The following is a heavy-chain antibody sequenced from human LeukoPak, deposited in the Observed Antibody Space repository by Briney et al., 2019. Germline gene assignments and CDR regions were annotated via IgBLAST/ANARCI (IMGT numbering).Heavy chain of an antibody. V-gene: IGHV3-20*04. J-gene: IGHJ6*03. CDR3: ARSGIIRYYYYYYMDV. Sequence: GGSLRLSCAASGFTFDDYGLSWLRQAPGKGLEWVSGINWNGGSTGYADSVKGRFNISRDNAKNSLYLQMNSLRAEDTALYYCARSGIIRYYYYYYMDVWDKGTTVTVSS. CDR1: GFTFDDYG. D-gene: IGHD3-16*01. CDR2: INWNGGST.